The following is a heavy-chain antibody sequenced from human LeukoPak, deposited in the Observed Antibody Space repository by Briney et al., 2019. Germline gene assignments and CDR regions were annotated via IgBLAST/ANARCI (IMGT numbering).Heavy chain of an antibody. CDR1: GGSFSGYY. Sequence: SETRSLTCAVYGGSFSGYYWSWIRQPPGKGLEWIGEINHSGSANYNPSLKSRVTISVDTSKNQFSPKLSSVTAADTAVYYCARIYVWGSYRFDYWGQGTMGTVSS. V-gene: IGHV4-34*01. CDR3: ARIYVWGSYRFDY. CDR2: INHSGSA. J-gene: IGHJ4*02. D-gene: IGHD3-16*02.